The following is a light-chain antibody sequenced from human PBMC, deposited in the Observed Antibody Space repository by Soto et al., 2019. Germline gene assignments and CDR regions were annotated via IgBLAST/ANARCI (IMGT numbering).Light chain of an antibody. CDR2: GAS. V-gene: IGKV3-15*01. Sequence: EIVMTQSPATLSVSPCEGATLSCSASQSVSSNLAWYQQKPGQAPRLLTYGASTRATGIPARFSGSGSGTEFTLTISTLQSEDFAVYYCQQYYNWYTFGQGTKVDIK. CDR1: QSVSSN. J-gene: IGKJ2*01. CDR3: QQYYNWYT.